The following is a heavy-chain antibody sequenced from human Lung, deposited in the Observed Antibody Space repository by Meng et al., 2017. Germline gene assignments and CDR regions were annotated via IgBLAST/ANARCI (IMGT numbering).Heavy chain of an antibody. J-gene: IGHJ6*02. CDR3: ARVFGSGDNYYYYYGMDV. D-gene: IGHD3-10*01. V-gene: IGHV4-59*01. CDR2: IYYSGST. CDR1: GGSISSYY. Sequence: SETLSLTCTVSGGSISSYYWSWIRQPPGKGLEWIGYIYYSGSTNYNPSLKSRVTILVDTSKNQFSLKLSSVTAADTAVYYCARVFGSGDNYYYYYGMDVWGQGTTVTVSS.